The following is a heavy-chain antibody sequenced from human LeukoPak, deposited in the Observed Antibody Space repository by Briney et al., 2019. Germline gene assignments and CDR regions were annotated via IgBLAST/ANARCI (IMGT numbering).Heavy chain of an antibody. CDR2: IYYSGTT. V-gene: IGHV4-39*07. J-gene: IGHJ4*02. CDR1: GGSISGSPYY. D-gene: IGHD3-22*01. CDR3: ARDLGISRGYFDY. Sequence: SETLSLTCTVSGGSISGSPYYWGWIRQPPGRGLEWIESIYYSGTTYYNPSLKSRVTISVDTSKNQFSLKLSSVTAADTAVYYCARDLGISRGYFDYWGQGTLVTVSS.